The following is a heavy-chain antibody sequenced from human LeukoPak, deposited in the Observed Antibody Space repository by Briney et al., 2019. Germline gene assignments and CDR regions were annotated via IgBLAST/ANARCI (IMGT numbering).Heavy chain of an antibody. D-gene: IGHD2-21*01. Sequence: GGSLRLSCAASGFSFSDYDIHWVRLAPGKGLEWVTFIRYDGSNTYAESVKGRFTISRDNSKNTVYLEMNSLTAEDTAMYYCLRAYHPGGWFDPWGQGTLVTVSS. CDR2: IRYDGSNT. J-gene: IGHJ5*02. V-gene: IGHV3-30*02. CDR1: GFSFSDYD. CDR3: LRAYHPGGWFDP.